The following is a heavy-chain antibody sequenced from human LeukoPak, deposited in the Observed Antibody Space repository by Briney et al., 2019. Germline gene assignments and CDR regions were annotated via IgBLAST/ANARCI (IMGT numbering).Heavy chain of an antibody. J-gene: IGHJ1*01. Sequence: SETLSLTCTVSGGSISSKSYYWGWIRQPPGKGLEWIGSIFYSGNTYYNPSLKSRVTISVDTSKNQLSLRLSSVTAADTAVYYCARDGADYGGNSWQYFQHWGQGTLVTVSS. D-gene: IGHD4-23*01. CDR2: IFYSGNT. CDR1: GGSISSKSYY. CDR3: ARDGADYGGNSWQYFQH. V-gene: IGHV4-39*02.